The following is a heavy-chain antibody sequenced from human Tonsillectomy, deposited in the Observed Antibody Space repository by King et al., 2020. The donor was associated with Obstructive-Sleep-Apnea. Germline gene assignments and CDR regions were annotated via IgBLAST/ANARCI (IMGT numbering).Heavy chain of an antibody. CDR3: ASGYSSSWYPGGFDY. CDR2: ISSISCTL. Sequence: VQLVESGGGLVQPGGSLRLSCSASGFTFSSYSMNWFRQAPGKGLEWVSYISSISCTLYYADSVKGRFTISRDNAKNSLYLQMNSLRAEDTAVYYCASGYSSSWYPGGFDYWGQGTLVTVSS. V-gene: IGHV3-48*04. D-gene: IGHD6-13*01. CDR1: GFTFSSYS. J-gene: IGHJ4*02.